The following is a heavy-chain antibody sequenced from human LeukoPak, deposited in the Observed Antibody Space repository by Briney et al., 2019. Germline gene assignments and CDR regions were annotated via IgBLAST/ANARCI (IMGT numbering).Heavy chain of an antibody. CDR1: GFTFSSYG. D-gene: IGHD3-22*01. CDR2: ISTSGGST. V-gene: IGHV3-23*01. J-gene: IGHJ4*02. Sequence: GGTLRLSCAASGFTFSSYGMSWVRQAPGKGLEWVSAISTSGGSTYYADSVKGRFTISRDNSKNTLSLQMNSLRAEDTAVYYCARDYYDGIGYYYEDYWGQGTLVTVSS. CDR3: ARDYYDGIGYYYEDY.